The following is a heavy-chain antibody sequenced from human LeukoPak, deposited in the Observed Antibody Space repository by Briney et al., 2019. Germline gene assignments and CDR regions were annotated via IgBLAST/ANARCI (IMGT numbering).Heavy chain of an antibody. CDR3: ARLWFGELLTYFDY. CDR1: GFTFSSYW. J-gene: IGHJ4*02. Sequence: PGGSLRLSCAASGFTFSSYWMSWVRQAPGKGLEWVANIKQDGSEKYYVDSVKGRFTISRDNAKNSLYLQMNSLRAEDTAVYYCARLWFGELLTYFDYWGQGTLVTVSS. V-gene: IGHV3-7*01. CDR2: IKQDGSEK. D-gene: IGHD3-10*01.